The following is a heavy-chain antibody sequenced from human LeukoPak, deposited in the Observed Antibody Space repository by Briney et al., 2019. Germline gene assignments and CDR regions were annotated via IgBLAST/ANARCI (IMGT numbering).Heavy chain of an antibody. CDR1: GDSITNYY. J-gene: IGHJ4*02. CDR3: ARGLYTSSWYWGY. D-gene: IGHD6-13*01. CDR2: IYYSGST. Sequence: PSETLSLTCTVPGDSITNYYWSWVRQPPGKGLEWIGYIYYSGSTDYNPSLKSRVTISVDTSKKQFSLKLSSVTAADTAVYYCARGLYTSSWYWGYWGQGTLVTVSS. V-gene: IGHV4-59*01.